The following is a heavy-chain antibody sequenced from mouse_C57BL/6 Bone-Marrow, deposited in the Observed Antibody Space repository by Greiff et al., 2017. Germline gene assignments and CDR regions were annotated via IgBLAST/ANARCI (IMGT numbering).Heavy chain of an antibody. Sequence: QVQLQQPGAELVRPGSSVKLSCKASGYTFTSYWMHWVKPRPIQGLEWIGNIDPSDSETHYTQKFKDKATLTVDKSSSTAYMQLSSLTSEGSAVEYCAHHYYGSSWYVDVWGTGTTVTVAS. D-gene: IGHD1-1*01. CDR2: IDPSDSET. V-gene: IGHV1-52*01. CDR3: AHHYYGSSWYVDV. CDR1: GYTFTSYW. J-gene: IGHJ1*03.